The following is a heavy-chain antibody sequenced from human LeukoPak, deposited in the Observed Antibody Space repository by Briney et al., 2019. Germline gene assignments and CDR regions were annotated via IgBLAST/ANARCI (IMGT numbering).Heavy chain of an antibody. Sequence: ASVKISCKASGYTFTSNHIHCVRQAPGQGLDWMGVINPSGDSTSYAQKFQGRVTMTRDTSTSTVYMELSSLRSEDTAIYYCAKLAASETGEGSWGQGTLVTVSS. J-gene: IGHJ5*02. CDR1: GYTFTSNH. CDR2: INPSGDST. CDR3: AKLAASETGEGS. V-gene: IGHV1-46*01. D-gene: IGHD6-13*01.